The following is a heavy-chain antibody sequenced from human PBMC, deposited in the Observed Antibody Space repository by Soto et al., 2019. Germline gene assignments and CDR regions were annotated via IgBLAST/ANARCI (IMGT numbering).Heavy chain of an antibody. CDR1: GGSISSGGYS. J-gene: IGHJ6*02. Sequence: QLQLQESGSGLVKPSQTLSLTCAVSGGSISSGGYSWSWIRQPPGKGLEWIGYIYHSGSTYYNPSLKSRVTNSVCRSKNQFSLKLSSVTAADKAVYYCARGRGGTYYYGMDVWGQGTTVTVSS. CDR2: IYHSGST. CDR3: ARGRGGTYYYGMDV. V-gene: IGHV4-30-2*01.